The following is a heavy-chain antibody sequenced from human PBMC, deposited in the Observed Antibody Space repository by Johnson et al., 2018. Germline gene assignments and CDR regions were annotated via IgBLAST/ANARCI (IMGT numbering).Heavy chain of an antibody. CDR3: ARGADPYCGGDCCFQY. CDR1: GFNFSSYG. V-gene: IGHV3-33*01. Sequence: QVQLVESGGGVVRPGRSXRLCCEASGFNFSSYGMHWVRQTPAKGPEGVAVIWYDGSHDFYADSVKGRFTVSRDNVTHILYLQMNSRRAEDTAVYYCARGADPYCGGDCCFQYWGQGTLVTVSS. J-gene: IGHJ1*01. CDR2: IWYDGSHD. D-gene: IGHD2-21*02.